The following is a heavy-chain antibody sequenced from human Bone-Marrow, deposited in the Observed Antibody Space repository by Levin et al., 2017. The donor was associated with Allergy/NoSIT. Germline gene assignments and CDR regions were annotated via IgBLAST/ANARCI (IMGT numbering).Heavy chain of an antibody. CDR3: AREAWSGTNTDAFDI. J-gene: IGHJ3*02. Sequence: PGGSLRLSCAASGFTFSSYEMNWVRQAPGKGLEWVSYISSSGSTIYYADSVKGRFTISRDNAKNSLYLQMNSLRAEDTAVYYCAREAWSGTNTDAFDIWGQGTMVTVSS. CDR1: GFTFSSYE. V-gene: IGHV3-48*03. CDR2: ISSSGSTI. D-gene: IGHD3-3*01.